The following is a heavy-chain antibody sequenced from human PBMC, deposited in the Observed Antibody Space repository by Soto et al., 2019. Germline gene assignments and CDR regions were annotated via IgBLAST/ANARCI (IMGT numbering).Heavy chain of an antibody. CDR2: MNPNSGNT. CDR1: GYTFTSYD. CDR3: TKHLSNGSPDY. Sequence: ASVKVSCKASGYTFTSYDINWVRQATGQGLEWMGWMNPNSGNTGYAQKIKGRVTMTRNTSISTANMKLSSLRYEDTAVFYCTKHLSNGSPDYWGQGTLVTVSS. D-gene: IGHD2-8*01. V-gene: IGHV1-8*01. J-gene: IGHJ4*02.